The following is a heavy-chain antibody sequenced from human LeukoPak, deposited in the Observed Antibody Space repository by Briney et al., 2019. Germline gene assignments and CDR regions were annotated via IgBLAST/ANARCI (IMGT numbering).Heavy chain of an antibody. Sequence: SETLSLTCTVSGGSITSYYWSWIRQPPGKGLEWIGSIYYSGSTNYNPSLKSRVTTSVDTSKSQFSLKLSSVTAADTALYYCARENGYRYDYWGQGTLVTVSS. CDR3: ARENGYRYDY. D-gene: IGHD5-18*01. CDR1: GGSITSYY. V-gene: IGHV4-59*01. J-gene: IGHJ4*02. CDR2: IYYSGST.